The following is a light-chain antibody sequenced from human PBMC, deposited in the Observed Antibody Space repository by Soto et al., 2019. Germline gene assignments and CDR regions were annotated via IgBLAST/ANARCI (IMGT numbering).Light chain of an antibody. CDR3: SSYTSTTTPI. Sequence: QSALTQTASVSGSPGQSITISCTGTSSDVCGYEHVSWYQQHTGKVPKLMIYGVSNRPSGVSNRVSGSKSGNTASRTISGLQAADEADYYCSSYTSTTTPIFGTGTKVTVL. CDR1: SSDVCGYEH. V-gene: IGLV2-14*01. CDR2: GVS. J-gene: IGLJ1*01.